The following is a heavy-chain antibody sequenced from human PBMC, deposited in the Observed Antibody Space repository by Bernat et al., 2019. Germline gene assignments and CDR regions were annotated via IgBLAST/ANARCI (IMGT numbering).Heavy chain of an antibody. D-gene: IGHD2-21*01. V-gene: IGHV3-30-3*01. CDR2: ISYDGSNK. CDR1: GFTFSSYA. CDR3: ARVGLLLSPFGY. J-gene: IGHJ4*01. Sequence: QVQLVESGGGVVQPGRSLRLSCAASGFTFSSYAMHWVRQAPGKGLEWVAVISYDGSNKYYADSVKGRFTISRDNSKNTLYLQMNSLRAEDTAVYYCARVGLLLSPFGYRRQCTLFTV.